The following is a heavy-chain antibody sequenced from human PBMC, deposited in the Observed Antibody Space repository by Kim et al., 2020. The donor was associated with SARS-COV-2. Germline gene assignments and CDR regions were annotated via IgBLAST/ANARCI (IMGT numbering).Heavy chain of an antibody. V-gene: IGHV4-39*01. Sequence: SENLSLTCTVSGGSISSSSYYWGWIRQPPGKGLEWIGSIYYSGSTYYNPSLKSRVTISVDTSKNQFSLKLSSVTAADTAVYYCARLAAKPDYYDSSGYYLRVGRDYWGQGTLVTVSS. J-gene: IGHJ4*02. CDR2: IYYSGST. D-gene: IGHD3-22*01. CDR3: ARLAAKPDYYDSSGYYLRVGRDY. CDR1: GGSISSSSYY.